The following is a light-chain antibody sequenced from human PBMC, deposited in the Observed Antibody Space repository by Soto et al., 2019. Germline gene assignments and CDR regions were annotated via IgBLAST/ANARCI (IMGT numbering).Light chain of an antibody. J-gene: IGLJ2*01. CDR1: FGNYNL. V-gene: IGLV2-23*01. CDR2: EGN. Sequence: QSALTQPASVSGSPGQSIAISCNDFGNYNLVSWYQQLPGKAPNLLIYEGNKRPSGVSSRFSGSESGSAASLTISGLQAEDEADYYCCSYTPSSGLVLFGGGTKLTVL. CDR3: CSYTPSSGLVL.